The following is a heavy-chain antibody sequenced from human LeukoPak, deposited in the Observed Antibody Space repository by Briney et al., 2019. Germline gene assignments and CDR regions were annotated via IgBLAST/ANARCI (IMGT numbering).Heavy chain of an antibody. Sequence: GGSLRLSCAASGFTVSSIHMVWVRQAPGKGLEWVSVTYTGGNSYYADSVKGRFIISRDISKNTLYLQMNSLRAEDSALYYCARGGRGSAAVVAPRSFDIWGQGTMVTVSS. CDR1: GFTVSSIH. D-gene: IGHD3-22*01. CDR2: TYTGGNS. CDR3: ARGGRGSAAVVAPRSFDI. V-gene: IGHV3-53*01. J-gene: IGHJ3*02.